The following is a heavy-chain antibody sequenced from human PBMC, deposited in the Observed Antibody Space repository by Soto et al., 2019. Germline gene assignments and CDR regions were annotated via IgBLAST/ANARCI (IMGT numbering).Heavy chain of an antibody. CDR1: GFTFSSYA. CDR2: ISGSGGST. CDR3: AKPSFGCSSTSCPYNWFDP. J-gene: IGHJ5*02. Sequence: GGSLRLSCAASGFTFSSYAMSWVRQAPGKGLEWVSAISGSGGSTYYADSVKGRFTISRDNSKNTLYLQMNSLRAEDTAVYYCAKPSFGCSSTSCPYNWFDPWGQGTLVTVSS. D-gene: IGHD2-2*01. V-gene: IGHV3-23*01.